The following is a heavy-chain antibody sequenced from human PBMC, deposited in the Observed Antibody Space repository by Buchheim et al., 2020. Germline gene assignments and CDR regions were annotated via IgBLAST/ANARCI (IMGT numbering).Heavy chain of an antibody. J-gene: IGHJ3*02. CDR2: IHPSDSDA. D-gene: IGHD6-13*01. Sequence: EVQLVQSGAEVKKPGESLRISCKGSGFSFISYWIGWVRQTPGKGLEWMGIIHPSDSDARYSPSFQGQVTFSADKSVSTAYLQWSSLQAADTAIYYCVRHLAADDAFEIWGQGT. CDR1: GFSFISYW. V-gene: IGHV5-51*01. CDR3: VRHLAADDAFEI.